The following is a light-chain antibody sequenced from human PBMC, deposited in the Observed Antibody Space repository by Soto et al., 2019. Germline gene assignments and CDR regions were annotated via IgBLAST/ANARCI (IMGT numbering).Light chain of an antibody. CDR1: SSDIGGYDY. Sequence: QSALTQPASVSGSPGQSITLSCTGTSSDIGGYDYVSWYQRHPGKAPKLIIYDVNNRASGVSNRFSGSKSGNTASLTIYGLQAEDEDDYYCTSYASGSAHVVFGGGTKLTVL. J-gene: IGLJ2*01. CDR3: TSYASGSAHVV. V-gene: IGLV2-14*01. CDR2: DVN.